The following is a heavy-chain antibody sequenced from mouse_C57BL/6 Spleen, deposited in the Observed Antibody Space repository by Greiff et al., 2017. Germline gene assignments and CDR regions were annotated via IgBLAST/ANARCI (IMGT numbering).Heavy chain of an antibody. CDR2: IDPEDGDT. Sequence: EVQLQQSGAELVRPGASVKLSCTASGFNIKDYYMHWVKQRPEQGLEWIGRIDPEDGDTEYAPKFQGKATMTADTSSNTAYLQLSSLTSEDTAVYYCTTRFTTVVAAFAYWGQGTLVTVSA. CDR1: GFNIKDYY. V-gene: IGHV14-1*01. J-gene: IGHJ3*01. D-gene: IGHD1-1*01. CDR3: TTRFTTVVAAFAY.